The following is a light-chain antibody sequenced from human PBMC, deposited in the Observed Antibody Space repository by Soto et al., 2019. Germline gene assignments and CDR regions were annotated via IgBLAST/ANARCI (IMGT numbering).Light chain of an antibody. J-gene: IGLJ2*01. Sequence: QSVLTQPPSSSGTPGQRVTISCSGSSSTIGSNTVNWYQQLPGTAPKLLIYSNNQRPSGVPDRFSGSKSGTSVSLAIIGLQSEDEADYYGAACDYSLSALFGGGTKLTVL. CDR2: SNN. V-gene: IGLV1-44*01. CDR3: AACDYSLSAL. CDR1: SSTIGSNT.